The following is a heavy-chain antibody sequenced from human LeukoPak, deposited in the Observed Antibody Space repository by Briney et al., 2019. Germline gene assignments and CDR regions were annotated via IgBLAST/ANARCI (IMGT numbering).Heavy chain of an antibody. J-gene: IGHJ6*03. CDR3: AKGRITIFGVVMDYYYYMDV. CDR2: ISGSGGST. V-gene: IGHV3-23*01. Sequence: GGSLRLSCAASGFTFSSYAMSWVRQAPGKGLEWVSAISGSGGSTYYADSVKGRFTISRDNSKNTLYLQMNSLRAEDTAVYYCAKGRITIFGVVMDYYYYMDVWGKGTTVTVSS. D-gene: IGHD3-3*01. CDR1: GFTFSSYA.